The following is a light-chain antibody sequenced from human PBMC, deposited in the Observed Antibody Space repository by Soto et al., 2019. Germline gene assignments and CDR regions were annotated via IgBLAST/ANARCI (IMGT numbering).Light chain of an antibody. CDR2: AAS. CDR3: QQVESYPST. CDR1: QSISSY. V-gene: IGKV1-39*01. J-gene: IGKJ4*01. Sequence: EIQITQSASSLSASVGDRVTITCRASQSISSYLNWYQQKPGKAPKLLIYAASSLQSGVPSRFSGSGFGTDFTLTITSLQPEDFATYYCQQVESYPSTFGGGTKVDIK.